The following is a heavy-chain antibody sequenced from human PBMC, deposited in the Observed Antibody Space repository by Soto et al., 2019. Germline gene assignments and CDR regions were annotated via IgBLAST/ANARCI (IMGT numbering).Heavy chain of an antibody. J-gene: IGHJ3*02. CDR2: IKQDGSEK. CDR3: ARKEMITFGGVIAHDAFDI. D-gene: IGHD3-16*02. CDR1: GFTFSSYW. Sequence: GGSLRLSCAASGFTFSSYWMSWVRQAPGKGLEWVANIKQDGSEKYYVDSVKGRFTISRDNAKNSLYLHMNSLRAEDTAVYYCARKEMITFGGVIAHDAFDIWGQGTMVTVSS. V-gene: IGHV3-7*01.